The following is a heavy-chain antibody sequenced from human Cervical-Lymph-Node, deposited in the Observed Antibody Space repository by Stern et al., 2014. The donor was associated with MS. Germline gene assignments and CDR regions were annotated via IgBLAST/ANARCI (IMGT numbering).Heavy chain of an antibody. CDR2: LYCDDEK. J-gene: IGHJ5*02. D-gene: IGHD1-26*01. CDR1: VFSLTTSGVG. Sequence: QVTLKESGPTLVKPTQTLTLTCDFSVFSLTTSGVGVGWIRQPPGKALEWLALLYCDDEKRYSPSLKNRLSIITDTAKNQVVLTMTNMDPVDTGTYYCAHRSTSVAGAWASWGQGILVVVSS. V-gene: IGHV2-5*02. CDR3: AHRSTSVAGAWAS.